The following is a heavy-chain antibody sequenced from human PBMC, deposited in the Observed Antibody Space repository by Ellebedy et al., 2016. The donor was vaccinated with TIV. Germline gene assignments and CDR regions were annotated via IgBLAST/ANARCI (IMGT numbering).Heavy chain of an antibody. V-gene: IGHV5-10-1*01. CDR1: GYAFRIYW. J-gene: IGHJ4*02. D-gene: IGHD7-27*01. Sequence: KVSCXASGYAFRIYWITWVRQMPGQGLEWMGRIDPSPSDSYIDYSPSFQGHVTISIDKSITTAYLQWSSLKASDTAIYYCARHELGSNAAFDYWGQGTLVTVSS. CDR3: ARHELGSNAAFDY. CDR2: IDPSPSDSYI.